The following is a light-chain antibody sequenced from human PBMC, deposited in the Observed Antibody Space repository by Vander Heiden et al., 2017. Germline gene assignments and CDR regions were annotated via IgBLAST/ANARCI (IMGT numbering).Light chain of an antibody. V-gene: IGLV8-61*01. CDR3: VLYMGGGSLV. CDR2: STN. CDR1: SGSVSTSHY. Sequence: QTVVTQEPSFSVSPGGTVTLTCGLSSGSVSTSHYSSWFQQTPGQVPRTLIYSTNTRSSGVPDRFSGSILGNKAALTITGDQADDESDYYCVLYMGGGSLVFGGGTKLTVL. J-gene: IGLJ2*01.